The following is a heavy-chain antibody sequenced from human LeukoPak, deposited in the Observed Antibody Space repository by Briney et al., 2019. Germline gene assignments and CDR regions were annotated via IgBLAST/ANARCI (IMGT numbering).Heavy chain of an antibody. CDR3: ARHQMEYSSSPLDY. CDR2: IYYSGST. J-gene: IGHJ4*02. CDR1: GGSISSSSYY. Sequence: PSETLSLTCTASGGSISSSSYYWGWIRQPPGKGLEWIGSIYYSGSTYYNPSLKSRVTISVDTSKNQFSLKLSSVTAADTAVYYCARHQMEYSSSPLDYWGQGTLVTVS. D-gene: IGHD6-6*01. V-gene: IGHV4-39*01.